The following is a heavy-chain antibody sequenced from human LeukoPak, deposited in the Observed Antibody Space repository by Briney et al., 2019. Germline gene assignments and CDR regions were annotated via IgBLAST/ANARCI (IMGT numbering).Heavy chain of an antibody. D-gene: IGHD3-22*01. J-gene: IGHJ5*01. CDR3: AKDRPNYHESNGHYYRLNGDS. CDR2: ITSSGDAT. CDR1: GFTFNIYS. Sequence: GGSLRLSCVASGFTFNIYSMSWVRQAPGKGLEWVSRITSSGDATFHAASVTDRFTISRDNSKSTLYLQMSRLRVEDTAVYYCAKDRPNYHESNGHYYRLNGDSWGQGTLVTVSS. V-gene: IGHV3-23*01.